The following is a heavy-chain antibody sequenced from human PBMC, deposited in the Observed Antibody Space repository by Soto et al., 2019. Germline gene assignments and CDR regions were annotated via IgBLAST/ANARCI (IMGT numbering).Heavy chain of an antibody. V-gene: IGHV1-2*04. J-gene: IGHJ4*02. Sequence: ASVKVSCKASGYTFTGYYMHWVRQAPGQGLEWMGWINPNSGGTNYAQKFQGWVTMTRDTSISTAYMELSRLRSDDTAVYYCARARNFWSPYYFDYWGQGTLVTVSS. CDR2: INPNSGGT. CDR3: ARARNFWSPYYFDY. D-gene: IGHD3-3*01. CDR1: GYTFTGYY.